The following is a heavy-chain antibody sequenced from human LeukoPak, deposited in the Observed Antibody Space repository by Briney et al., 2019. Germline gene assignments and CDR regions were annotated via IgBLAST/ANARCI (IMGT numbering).Heavy chain of an antibody. CDR2: INHNGNVN. CDR3: ARGGGLDV. V-gene: IGHV3-7*03. J-gene: IGHJ6*02. CDR1: GFTFSSYW. Sequence: GGSLRLSCAASGFTFSSYWLNWARQAPGKGLEWVASINHNGNVNYYVDSVKGRFTISGDNAKNSLYLQMSNLRAEDTAVYFCARGGGLDVWGQGATVTVSS. D-gene: IGHD3-16*01.